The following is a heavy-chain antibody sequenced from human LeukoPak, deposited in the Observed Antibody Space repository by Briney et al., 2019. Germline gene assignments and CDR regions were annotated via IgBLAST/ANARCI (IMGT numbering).Heavy chain of an antibody. CDR2: IYYCGST. CDR1: GGSISSYY. CDR3: ARHVGPRHAFDI. D-gene: IGHD3-10*01. Sequence: SETLSLTCTVSGGSISSYYWSWIRRPPGKGLEWIGYIYYCGSTNYNPSLKSRVTISVDTSKNQFSLKLSSVTAADTAVYYCARHVGPRHAFDIWGQGTMVTVSS. J-gene: IGHJ3*02. V-gene: IGHV4-59*08.